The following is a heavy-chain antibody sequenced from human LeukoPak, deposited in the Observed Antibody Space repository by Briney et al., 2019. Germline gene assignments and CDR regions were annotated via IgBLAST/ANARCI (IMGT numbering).Heavy chain of an antibody. D-gene: IGHD3-9*01. CDR1: GFTFSSYD. CDR3: ARGNILTGYTY. Sequence: GGSLGLSCVASGFTFSSYDMHWVRQATGEGLEWVSAIGSAGDTYYPGSVKGRFTISRENAKNSLYLQMNSLRAGDTAVYYCARGNILTGYTYWGQGTLVTVSS. V-gene: IGHV3-13*01. J-gene: IGHJ4*02. CDR2: IGSAGDT.